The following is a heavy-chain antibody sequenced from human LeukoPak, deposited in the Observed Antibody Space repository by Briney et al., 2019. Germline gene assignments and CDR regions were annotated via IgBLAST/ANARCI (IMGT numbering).Heavy chain of an antibody. Sequence: SETLSLTCTVSGDSISSYYWSWIRQPPGKGLEWIGYIYSSGSTNYNPSLKSRVTISVDTSNNQFSLKLSSVTAADTAVYYCARDGYNFYFDYWGQGTLVTVSS. CDR3: ARDGYNFYFDY. CDR2: IYSSGST. D-gene: IGHD5-24*01. CDR1: GDSISSYY. V-gene: IGHV4-59*01. J-gene: IGHJ4*02.